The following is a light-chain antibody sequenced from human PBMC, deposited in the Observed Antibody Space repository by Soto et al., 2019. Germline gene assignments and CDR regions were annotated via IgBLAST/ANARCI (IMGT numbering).Light chain of an antibody. Sequence: DIQMTQSPSSLSTSVGDRVTISCRASQSISSFLNWFQQKPGKAPKLLIYAASSWQSGVPSRFSGSGSGTNFTLTIDSLQPEDFATYYCQQSYSIWWTFGQGTKVEFK. CDR2: AAS. CDR3: QQSYSIWWT. J-gene: IGKJ1*01. V-gene: IGKV1-39*01. CDR1: QSISSF.